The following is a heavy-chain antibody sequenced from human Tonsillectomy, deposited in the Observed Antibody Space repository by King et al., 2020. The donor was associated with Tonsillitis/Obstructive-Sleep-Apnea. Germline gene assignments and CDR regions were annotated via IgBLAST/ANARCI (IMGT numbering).Heavy chain of an antibody. Sequence: VQLVESGGGVVQPGRSLRLSCAASGFTFSSYGMHWVRQAPGKGLEWVAVISYAGSNKYYADSVKGRFTISRDNSKNTLYLQMNSLRAEDTAVYYCAKVRLRFLEWLLGHYYYYYYGMDVWGQGTTVTVSS. J-gene: IGHJ6*02. CDR2: ISYAGSNK. D-gene: IGHD3-3*01. V-gene: IGHV3-30*18. CDR3: AKVRLRFLEWLLGHYYYYYYGMDV. CDR1: GFTFSSYG.